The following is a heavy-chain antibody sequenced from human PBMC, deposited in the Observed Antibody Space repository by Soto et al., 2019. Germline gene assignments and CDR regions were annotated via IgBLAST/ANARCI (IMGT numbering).Heavy chain of an antibody. CDR1: GFTFSSYG. CDR2: ISYDGSNK. CDR3: AKDQSSSSTDDMDV. D-gene: IGHD6-13*01. V-gene: IGHV3-30*18. J-gene: IGHJ6*03. Sequence: HPGGSLRLSCAASGFTFSSYGMHWVRQAPGKGLEWVAVISYDGSNKYYADSVKGRFTISRDNSKNTLYLQMNSLRAEDTAVYYCAKDQSSSSTDDMDVWGKGTTVTVSS.